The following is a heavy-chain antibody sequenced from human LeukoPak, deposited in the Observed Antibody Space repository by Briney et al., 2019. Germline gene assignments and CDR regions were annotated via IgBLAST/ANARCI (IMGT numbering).Heavy chain of an antibody. D-gene: IGHD2-2*01. CDR2: IYYSGST. CDR1: GGSISSYY. V-gene: IGHV4-59*01. J-gene: IGHJ4*02. CDR3: ARSCGGSSASCIQGIHFDS. Sequence: PSETQSLTCTVSGGSISSYYWSWIRQPPGKGLEWIGYIYYSGSTNYNPSLKSRVTISVDTSKNQFSLKLSSVTAADTAVYYCARSCGGSSASCIQGIHFDSWGQGTLVTVSS.